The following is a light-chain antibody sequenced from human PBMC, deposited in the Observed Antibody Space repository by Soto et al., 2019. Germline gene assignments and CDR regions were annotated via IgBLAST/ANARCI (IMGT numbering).Light chain of an antibody. CDR3: AAWDDSLNGYV. CDR2: YDN. J-gene: IGLJ1*01. V-gene: IGLV1-36*01. CDR1: SSNIGNNA. Sequence: QSVLTQPPSVSEAPRQRVTISCSGSSSNIGNNAVNWYQQLPGKAPKLLMFYDNLLPSGVSDRFSGSKSGTSASLAISGLQSEDEDDYYSAAWDDSLNGYVFGTGTKATVL.